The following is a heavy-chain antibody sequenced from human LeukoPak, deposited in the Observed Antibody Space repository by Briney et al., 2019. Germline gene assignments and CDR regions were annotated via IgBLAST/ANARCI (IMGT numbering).Heavy chain of an antibody. V-gene: IGHV3-30-3*01. J-gene: IGHJ4*02. Sequence: GGSLRLSCAASGFTFSSYAMHWVRQAPGKGLEWGAVVSYDGSNKYYADSVKGRFTISRDKSKNTLYLQMISLRAEDTAVYYCARVDDSSRYYSLGIDYWGQGTLVTVSS. CDR1: GFTFSSYA. CDR2: VSYDGSNK. CDR3: ARVDDSSRYYSLGIDY. D-gene: IGHD3-22*01.